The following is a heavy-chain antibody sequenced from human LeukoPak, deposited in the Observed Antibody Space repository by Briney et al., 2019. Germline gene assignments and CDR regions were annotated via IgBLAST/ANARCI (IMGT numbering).Heavy chain of an antibody. D-gene: IGHD3-3*01. CDR2: ISAYNGNT. V-gene: IGHV1-18*01. CDR1: GYTFTSYG. J-gene: IGHJ6*02. Sequence: APVKVSCKASGYTFTSYGISWVRQAPGQGLEWMGWISAYNGNTNYAQKLQGRVTMTTDTSTSTAYMELRSLRSDDTAVYYCARDPPRITIFGVVPLHRMDVWGQGTTVTVSS. CDR3: ARDPPRITIFGVVPLHRMDV.